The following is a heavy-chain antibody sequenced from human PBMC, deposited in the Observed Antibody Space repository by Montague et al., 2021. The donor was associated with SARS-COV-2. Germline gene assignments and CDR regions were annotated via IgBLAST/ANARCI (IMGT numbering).Heavy chain of an antibody. Sequence: SETLSLTCTVSGGSISSYNWSWIRQPPGKGLECIGYIYYSGDTNYNPSLKSRVTTSVDASKSQFSLKLSSVTAADTAVYYCAGLQGDGSLYGMDVWGQGTTVTGPS. J-gene: IGHJ6*02. CDR3: AGLQGDGSLYGMDV. CDR2: IYYSGDT. V-gene: IGHV4-59*01. D-gene: IGHD5-24*01. CDR1: GGSISSYN.